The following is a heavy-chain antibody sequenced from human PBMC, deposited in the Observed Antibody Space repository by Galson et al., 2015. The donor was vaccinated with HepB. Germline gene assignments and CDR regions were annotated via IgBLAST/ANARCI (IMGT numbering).Heavy chain of an antibody. CDR3: ARLYCSGGSCYFDY. CDR2: INTNGGST. Sequence: SLRLSCAASGFTFSSYAMHWVRQAPGKGLAYVSAINTNGGSTNYASSVKGRFTIPRDNSKNTLSLQMGSLRAEDMAVYYCARLYCSGGSCYFDYWGQGTLVTVSS. J-gene: IGHJ4*02. D-gene: IGHD2-15*01. CDR1: GFTFSSYA. V-gene: IGHV3-64*01.